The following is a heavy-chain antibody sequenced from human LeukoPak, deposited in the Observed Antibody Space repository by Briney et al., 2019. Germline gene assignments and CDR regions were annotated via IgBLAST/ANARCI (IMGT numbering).Heavy chain of an antibody. V-gene: IGHV6-1*01. CDR1: GDSVSSNSAT. J-gene: IGHJ3*02. CDR3: ARGSGSYYAFDI. Sequence: ASQTLSLTCAISGDSVSSNSATWNWIRQSPSRGLEWLERTYYRSKWFSDYAVSVKSRTTFNPDTSKNQLSLQLNSVTPEDTAVYYCARGSGSYYAFDIWGQGTMVTVSS. D-gene: IGHD1-26*01. CDR2: TYYRSKWFS.